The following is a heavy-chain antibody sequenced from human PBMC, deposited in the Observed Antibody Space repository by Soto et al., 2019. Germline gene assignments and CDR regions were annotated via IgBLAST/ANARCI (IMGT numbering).Heavy chain of an antibody. CDR1: GGSISSGGYS. J-gene: IGHJ5*02. CDR2: IYHSGST. Sequence: QLQLQESGSGLVKPSQTLSLTCAVSGGSISSGGYSWSWIRQPPGKGLEWIGYIYHSGSTYYNPSLKSRVTISVDRSKNQFSRKLSSVTAADTAVYYCARGFVFSSSLRGAVWFDPWGQGTLVTVSS. D-gene: IGHD6-6*01. V-gene: IGHV4-30-2*01. CDR3: ARGFVFSSSLRGAVWFDP.